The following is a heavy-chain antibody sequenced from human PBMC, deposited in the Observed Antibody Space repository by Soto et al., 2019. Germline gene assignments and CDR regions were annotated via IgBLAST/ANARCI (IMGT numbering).Heavy chain of an antibody. V-gene: IGHV3-23*01. J-gene: IGHJ6*02. D-gene: IGHD2-8*01. CDR3: ARFIPGVRSYGMDV. Sequence: GGSLRLSCAASGFTFSSYAMKWVRQAPGKGLEWVSLIGESGTPTYYADSVKGRFTISRDNSGNTLFLEMYSLRAEDTAVYYCARFIPGVRSYGMDVWGQENTLTISS. CDR2: IGESGTPT. CDR1: GFTFSSYA.